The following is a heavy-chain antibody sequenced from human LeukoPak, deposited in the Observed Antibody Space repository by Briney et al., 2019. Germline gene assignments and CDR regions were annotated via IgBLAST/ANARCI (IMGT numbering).Heavy chain of an antibody. CDR3: AREGLLEWEPRGYFDY. Sequence: ASVKVSCKASGGTFSSYAISWVRLAPGQGLEWMGGIIPIFGTANYAQKFQGRVTIAADESTSTAYMELSSLRSEDTAVYYCAREGLLEWEPRGYFDYWGQGTLVTVSS. CDR2: IIPIFGTA. CDR1: GGTFSSYA. J-gene: IGHJ4*02. V-gene: IGHV1-69*13. D-gene: IGHD1-26*01.